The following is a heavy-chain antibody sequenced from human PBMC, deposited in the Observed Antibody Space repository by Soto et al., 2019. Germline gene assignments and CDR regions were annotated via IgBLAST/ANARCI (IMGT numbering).Heavy chain of an antibody. CDR2: VYYSGST. V-gene: IGHV4-59*08. CDR3: ARYWAGKRYFDY. J-gene: IGHJ4*02. CDR1: GDSINNYY. Sequence: SETLSLTCTVSGDSINNYYWSWIRQPPGKGLEWIGYVYYSGSTNYNPSLKSRVTISVDTSKNQFSLKLSSVTAADTAVYYCARYWAGKRYFDYWGQGTLVTVSS. D-gene: IGHD2-8*02.